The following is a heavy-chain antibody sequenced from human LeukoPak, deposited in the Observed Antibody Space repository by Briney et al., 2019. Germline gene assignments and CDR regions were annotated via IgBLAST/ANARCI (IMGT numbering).Heavy chain of an antibody. CDR1: GYSFTSYW. CDR2: IYPGDSDT. D-gene: IGHD3-16*01. CDR3: ARHSMMGSNTFDY. Sequence: GESLQISCKGSGYSFTSYWIGWVRPLPGKGLEWMGIIYPGDSDTRYSPSFQGQVTITANKSISTAYLQWSSLKASDTAMYYCARHSMMGSNTFDYWGQGTLVTVSS. J-gene: IGHJ4*02. V-gene: IGHV5-51*01.